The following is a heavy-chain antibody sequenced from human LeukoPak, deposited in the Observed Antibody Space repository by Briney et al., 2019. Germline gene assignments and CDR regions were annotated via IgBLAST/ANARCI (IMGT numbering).Heavy chain of an antibody. J-gene: IGHJ6*02. CDR2: INSNGGST. V-gene: IGHV3-64*02. CDR3: ARGNRENYYYGLDV. Sequence: GGSLRLSCAASGFTFSSYAMHWVRQAPGKGLDYVSAINSNGGSTYCADSVKGRFTISRDNSKNTLYLQMGSLRAEDMAVYYCARGNRENYYYGLDVWGQGTTVTVSS. CDR1: GFTFSSYA.